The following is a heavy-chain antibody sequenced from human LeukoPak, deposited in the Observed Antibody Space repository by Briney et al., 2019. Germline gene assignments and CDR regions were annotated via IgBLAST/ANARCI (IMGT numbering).Heavy chain of an antibody. CDR1: GGTFSSYA. CDR3: ARERANWFDP. CDR2: IIPIFGTA. J-gene: IGHJ5*02. Sequence: EASVKVSCKASGGTFSSYAIGWVRQAPGQGLEWMGGIIPIFGTANYAQKFQGRVTITADESTSTAYMELSSLRSEDTAVYYCARERANWFDPWGQGTLVTVSS. V-gene: IGHV1-69*13.